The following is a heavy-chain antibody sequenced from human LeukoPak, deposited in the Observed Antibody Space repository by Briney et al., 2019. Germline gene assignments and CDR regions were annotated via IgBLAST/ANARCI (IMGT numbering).Heavy chain of an antibody. J-gene: IGHJ4*02. D-gene: IGHD3-22*01. CDR1: GFTFSSYA. CDR3: AKDLLYYDSSGGIDY. CDR2: ISGSGGST. Sequence: GGSLRLSCAASGFTFSSYAMSWVRQAPGKGLEWVSAISGSGGSTYYADSVKGRFTISRDNSKNTLYLQMNSLRAEDTALYYCAKDLLYYDSSGGIDYWGQGTLVTVSS. V-gene: IGHV3-23*01.